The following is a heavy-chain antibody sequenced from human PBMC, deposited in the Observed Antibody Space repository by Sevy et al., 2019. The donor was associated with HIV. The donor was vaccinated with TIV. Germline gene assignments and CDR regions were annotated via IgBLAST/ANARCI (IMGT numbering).Heavy chain of an antibody. Sequence: GGSLRLSCAASGFTFSSYSMNWVRQAPGKGLEWVSYISSSSSTIYYADSVKGRFTISRDNAKNSLYLQMNSLRDEDTAVYYCARQYGSGWLYYYGMDVWGQGTTVTVSS. V-gene: IGHV3-48*02. CDR3: ARQYGSGWLYYYGMDV. CDR1: GFTFSSYS. D-gene: IGHD6-19*01. J-gene: IGHJ6*02. CDR2: ISSSSSTI.